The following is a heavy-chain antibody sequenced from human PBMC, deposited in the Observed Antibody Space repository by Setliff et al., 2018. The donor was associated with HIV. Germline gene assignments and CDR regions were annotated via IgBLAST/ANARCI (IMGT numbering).Heavy chain of an antibody. J-gene: IGHJ4*02. D-gene: IGHD2-21*02. CDR2: IIPVFGTA. CDR1: GGTFSSHG. Sequence: SVKVSCKASGGTFSSHGVSWVRQAPGQGLEWMGGIIPVFGTANYAQKFQGRVTITADESTSTAYMELSSLRSEDTAVYYCARVTYCGGDCYYFDYWGQGTLVTVS. CDR3: ARVTYCGGDCYYFDY. V-gene: IGHV1-69*13.